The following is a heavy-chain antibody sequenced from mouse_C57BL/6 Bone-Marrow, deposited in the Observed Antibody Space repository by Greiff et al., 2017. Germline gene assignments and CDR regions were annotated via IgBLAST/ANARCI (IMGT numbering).Heavy chain of an antibody. CDR3: ARDLGTATWYIDV. D-gene: IGHD1-2*01. CDR2: ISYDGSN. V-gene: IGHV3-6*02. J-gene: IGHJ1*01. CDR1: GYSITSGYY. Sequence: EVKLMESGPGLVKPSQSLSLTCSVTGYSITSGYYWNWIRQFPGNKLEWMGYISYDGSNNYNPSLKNRISITRDTSKNQFFLKLNSVTTEDTAAYYCARDLGTATWYIDVWGAGTTVTVSS.